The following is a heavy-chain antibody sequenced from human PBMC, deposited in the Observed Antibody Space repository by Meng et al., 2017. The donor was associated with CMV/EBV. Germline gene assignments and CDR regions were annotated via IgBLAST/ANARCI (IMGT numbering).Heavy chain of an antibody. V-gene: IGHV4-4*02. D-gene: IGHD2-15*01. CDR2: FSQSGST. J-gene: IGHJ4*02. Sequence: SETLSLTCAVSGGSITISNWWSWVRQPPGKGLEWIGEFSQSGSTNYSPSLKSRVTMSLDKSTNQFSLQLSSVTAADTAVYYCATQDAFCSVFWGQGALVTVSS. CDR1: GGSITISNW. CDR3: ATQDAFCSVF.